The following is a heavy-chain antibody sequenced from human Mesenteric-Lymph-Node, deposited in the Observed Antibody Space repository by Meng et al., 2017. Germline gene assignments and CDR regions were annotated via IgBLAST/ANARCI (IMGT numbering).Heavy chain of an antibody. CDR1: GYTFTGYY. D-gene: IGHD6-19*01. CDR3: ARGYSSGDAGIDY. CDR2: INPNSGGT. V-gene: IGHV1-2*06. J-gene: IGHJ4*02. Sequence: ASVKVSCKASGYTFTGYYMHWVRQAPGQGLEWMGRINPNSGGTNYAQKFQGRVTMTRDTSISTAYMELSRLRSDDTAVYYCARGYSSGDAGIDYWGQGTLVTVSS.